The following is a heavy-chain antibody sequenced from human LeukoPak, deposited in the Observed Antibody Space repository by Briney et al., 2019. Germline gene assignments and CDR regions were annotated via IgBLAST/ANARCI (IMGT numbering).Heavy chain of an antibody. CDR1: GYTFIAYH. CDR2: INPKTTVT. V-gene: IGHV1-2*02. Sequence: ASVKDSCKTCGYTFIAYHMHSVRQAPGQRREWMGWINPKTTVTNYARKFQGRVTMTRDTSISTVYMELSRVRSDDTAVYYCARDGDGYNYGAFDYWGQGTLVTVSS. D-gene: IGHD5-24*01. CDR3: ARDGDGYNYGAFDY. J-gene: IGHJ4*02.